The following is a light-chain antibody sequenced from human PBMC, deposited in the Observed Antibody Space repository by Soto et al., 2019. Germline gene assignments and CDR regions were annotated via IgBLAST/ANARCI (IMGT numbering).Light chain of an antibody. CDR2: GAS. V-gene: IGKV3-20*01. CDR1: QAVSSNY. J-gene: IGKJ1*01. Sequence: ALTQSPGTLSSSPGERATLSCRASQAVSSNYLAWYQQKPGQAPRLLISGASGRATGVPDRFSGSGSGTEFTLTIDRLESEDFAVYFCQQYGDLPWTFGQGTKVDIK. CDR3: QQYGDLPWT.